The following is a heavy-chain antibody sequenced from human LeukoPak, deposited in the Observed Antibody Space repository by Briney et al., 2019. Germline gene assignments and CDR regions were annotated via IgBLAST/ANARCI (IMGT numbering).Heavy chain of an antibody. J-gene: IGHJ4*02. V-gene: IGHV3-49*04. CDR2: FRSKAYGGTT. CDR1: GFTFGDYA. D-gene: IGHD5-12*01. Sequence: GGSLRLSCTASGFTFGDYAMSWVRQALCKGMERVAFFRSKAYGGTTEYAASVKGRFTISRDDSKSIAYLQMNSLKTEDTAVYYCTRVDIVAIASDYWGQGTLVTVSS. CDR3: TRVDIVAIASDY.